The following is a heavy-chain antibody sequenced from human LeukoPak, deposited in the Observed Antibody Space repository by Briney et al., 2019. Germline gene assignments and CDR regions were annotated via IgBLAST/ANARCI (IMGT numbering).Heavy chain of an antibody. CDR1: GFTLSNHW. V-gene: IGHV3-7*03. Sequence: PGGSLRLSCAASGFTLSNHWMTWVRQVPGRGPEWVAKVNRDGSETYYLDSVKGRFTISRDNAKNSLYLQMNSLRAEDTALYYCVRNNAMDVWGQGTTVIVSS. CDR2: VNRDGSET. D-gene: IGHD2-8*01. J-gene: IGHJ6*02. CDR3: VRNNAMDV.